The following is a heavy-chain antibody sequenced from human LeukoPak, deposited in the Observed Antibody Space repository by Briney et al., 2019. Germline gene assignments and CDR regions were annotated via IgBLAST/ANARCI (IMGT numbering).Heavy chain of an antibody. J-gene: IGHJ4*02. V-gene: IGHV1-18*01. CDR1: GYTFTSYG. Sequence: GASVKVSCKASGYTFTSYGISWVRQAPGQGLEWMGWISAYNGNTNYAQKLQGRVTMTTDTSTSTAYMELRSLRSDDTAVYYCARVHYSSSWYYFDYWGQGTLVTVSS. D-gene: IGHD6-13*01. CDR3: ARVHYSSSWYYFDY. CDR2: ISAYNGNT.